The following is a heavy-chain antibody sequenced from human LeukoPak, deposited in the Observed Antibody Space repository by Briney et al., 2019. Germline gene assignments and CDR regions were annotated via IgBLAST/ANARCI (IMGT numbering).Heavy chain of an antibody. J-gene: IGHJ4*02. CDR3: ARDGDSSSWYYFDY. Sequence: SEALSLTCTVSGGSISSYYWSWIRQPAGKGLEWIGRIYTSGSTNYNPSLKSRVTMSVDTSKNQFSLKLSSVTAADTAVYYCARDGDSSSWYYFDYWGQGTLVTVSS. D-gene: IGHD6-13*01. V-gene: IGHV4-4*07. CDR1: GGSISSYY. CDR2: IYTSGST.